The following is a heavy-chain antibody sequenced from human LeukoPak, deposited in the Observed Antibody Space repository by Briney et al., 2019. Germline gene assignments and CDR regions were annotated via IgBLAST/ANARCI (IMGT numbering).Heavy chain of an antibody. V-gene: IGHV4-34*01. D-gene: IGHD5-12*01. CDR3: ARIGLYSGYPIDY. CDR2: INHSGST. J-gene: IGHJ4*02. CDR1: GGSFSGYY. Sequence: SETLSLTCAVYGGSFSGYYWSWIGQPPGKGLEWIGEINHSGSTNYNPSLKSRVTISVDTSKNQSSLKLSSVTAADTAVYYCARIGLYSGYPIDYWGQGTLVTVSS.